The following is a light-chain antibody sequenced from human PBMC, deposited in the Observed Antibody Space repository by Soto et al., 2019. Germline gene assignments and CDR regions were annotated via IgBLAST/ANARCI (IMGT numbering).Light chain of an antibody. CDR3: QSYDSSLTVV. CDR2: GNN. V-gene: IGLV1-40*01. Sequence: QSVLTQPPSVSGAPGQRVTISCTGSSSNIGAGYDVHWYQHLPGTAPRLLIYGNNNRPSGVPDRFSGSKSGTSASLAITRLQAEDEADYYCQSYDSSLTVVFGGGTKVTVL. CDR1: SSNIGAGYD. J-gene: IGLJ2*01.